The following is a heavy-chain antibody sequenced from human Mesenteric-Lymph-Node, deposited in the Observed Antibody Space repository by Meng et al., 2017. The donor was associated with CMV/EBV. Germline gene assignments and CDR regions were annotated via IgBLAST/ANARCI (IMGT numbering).Heavy chain of an antibody. J-gene: IGHJ4*02. V-gene: IGHV3-21*01. CDR3: ARGYSGSYYHYFDY. CDR1: GFTFSSYS. Sequence: ASGFTFSSYSMNWVRQAPGKGLEWVSSISRSSSYIYYADSVKGRFTISRDNAKNSLYLQMNSLRAEDTAVYYCARGYSGSYYHYFDYWGQGTLVTVSS. D-gene: IGHD1-26*01. CDR2: ISRSSSYI.